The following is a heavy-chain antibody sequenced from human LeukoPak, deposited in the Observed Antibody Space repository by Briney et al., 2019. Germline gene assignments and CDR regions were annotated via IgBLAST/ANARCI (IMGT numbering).Heavy chain of an antibody. Sequence: GASVKVSCKASGYTFTSYDINWVRQATGQGLEWMGWMNPNSGNTGYAQKFQGRVTMTRNTSISTAYMELSSLRPEDTAVYYCASSCSGGSCYSANAFDIWGQGTMVTVSS. V-gene: IGHV1-8*01. J-gene: IGHJ3*02. CDR1: GYTFTSYD. CDR3: ASSCSGGSCYSANAFDI. CDR2: MNPNSGNT. D-gene: IGHD2-15*01.